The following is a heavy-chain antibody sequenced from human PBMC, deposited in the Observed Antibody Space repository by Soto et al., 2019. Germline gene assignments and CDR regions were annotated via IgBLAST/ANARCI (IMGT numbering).Heavy chain of an antibody. V-gene: IGHV1-2*02. Sequence: VASVKVSCKASGYTFTGYYMHWVRQAPGQGLEWMGWINPNSGGTNYAQKFQGRVTMTRDTSISTAYMELSRLRSDDTAVYYCARAPVGATPYYYYYYGMDVWGQGTTVTVSS. CDR1: GYTFTGYY. CDR3: ARAPVGATPYYYYYYGMDV. CDR2: INPNSGGT. J-gene: IGHJ6*02. D-gene: IGHD1-26*01.